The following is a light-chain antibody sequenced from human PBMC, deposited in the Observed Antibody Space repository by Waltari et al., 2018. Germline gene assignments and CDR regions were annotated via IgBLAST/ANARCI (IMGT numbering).Light chain of an antibody. V-gene: IGKV3-20*01. Sequence: EIVLTQSPGTLSLSPGERATLSCRASQTVSSSYLAWYPQKPGQAPRLLISGASSRATGIPDRFSGSGSGTDFTLTISRLEPEDFAVYYCQQYGSSPPRTFGQGTKVEIK. CDR2: GAS. CDR3: QQYGSSPPRT. CDR1: QTVSSSY. J-gene: IGKJ1*01.